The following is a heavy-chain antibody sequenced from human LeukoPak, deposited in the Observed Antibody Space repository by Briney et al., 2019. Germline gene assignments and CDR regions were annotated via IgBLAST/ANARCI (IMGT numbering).Heavy chain of an antibody. V-gene: IGHV4-34*01. J-gene: IGHJ6*02. Sequence: PSETLSLTCAVYGGSFSGHYWSWIRQPPGKGLEWIGEINHSGSTNYNPSLKSRVTISLDTSRNHFSLRLSSVTAADTAVYYCARDGPRGVLSMDVWGQGTTVTVSS. CDR1: GGSFSGHY. CDR2: INHSGST. CDR3: ARDGPRGVLSMDV. D-gene: IGHD3-10*01.